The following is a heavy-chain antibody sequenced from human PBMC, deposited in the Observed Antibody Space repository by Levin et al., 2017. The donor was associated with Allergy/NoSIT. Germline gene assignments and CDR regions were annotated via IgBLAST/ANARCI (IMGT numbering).Heavy chain of an antibody. CDR2: LYYSGKT. D-gene: IGHD1-14*01. J-gene: IGHJ5*02. V-gene: IGHV4-31*03. CDR3: ARVRNRWFDP. Sequence: SCNVSGYSISSGFYYWSWIRQHPERGLELIGYLYYSGKTYYNPSLESRVTMSVDTSENHFSLRLNPVTAADTAVYYCARVRNRWFDPWGQGTLVTVSS. CDR1: GYSISSGFYY.